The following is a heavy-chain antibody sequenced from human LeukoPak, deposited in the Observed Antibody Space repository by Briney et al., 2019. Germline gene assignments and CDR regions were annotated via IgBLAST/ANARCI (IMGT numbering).Heavy chain of an antibody. CDR2: ISGSGDST. V-gene: IGHV3-23*01. CDR3: AKGETYYDFWSGYTSLKWFDP. CDR1: GPTFTSHA. J-gene: IGHJ5*02. Sequence: GGSLRLSCAASGPTFTSHAMNWVRQAPGQGLEWVSVISGSGDSTNYADSVKGRFTVSRDNSKNMLYLQMNILRAEDTAVYYCAKGETYYDFWSGYTSLKWFDPWGQGTLVTVSS. D-gene: IGHD3-3*01.